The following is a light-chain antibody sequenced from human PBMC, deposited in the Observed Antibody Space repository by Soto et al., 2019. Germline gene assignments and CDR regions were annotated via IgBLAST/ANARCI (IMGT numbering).Light chain of an antibody. CDR1: QSVGSA. Sequence: EIVMTQSPATLSVSPGETATLSCRASQSVGSAVAWYQHKPSQAPRLLIVGASIRAPGVPGRFSGGGSGTEFTFTISSLQSEDFAVYYWQQYRNWPPLAFGGGTSVEIK. J-gene: IGKJ4*01. CDR2: GAS. CDR3: QQYRNWPPLA. V-gene: IGKV3-15*01.